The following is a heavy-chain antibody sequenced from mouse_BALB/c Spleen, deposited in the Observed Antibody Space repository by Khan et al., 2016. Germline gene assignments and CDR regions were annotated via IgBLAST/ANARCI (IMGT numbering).Heavy chain of an antibody. CDR2: IRLKSNNYAT. Sequence: EVKLEESGGGLVQPGGSMKLSCVASGFTFSNYWMNWVRQSPEKGLEWVAEIRLKSNNYATHFAESVKGRFTISRDDSKSSVYLQMNNLRAEDTGIYYCTTVVDYWGQGTTLTFSS. CDR1: GFTFSNYW. D-gene: IGHD1-1*01. CDR3: TTVVDY. J-gene: IGHJ2*01. V-gene: IGHV6-6*02.